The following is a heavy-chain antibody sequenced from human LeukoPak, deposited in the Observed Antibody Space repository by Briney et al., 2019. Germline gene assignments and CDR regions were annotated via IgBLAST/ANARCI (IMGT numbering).Heavy chain of an antibody. CDR3: ARLRRDAFDI. Sequence: PSETLSLTCTVSGGSISSGGYYWSWIRQHPGKGLEWIGYIYYSGSTYYNPSLKSRVTISVDTSKNQFSLRLSSVTAADTAVYYCARLRRDAFDIWGQGTMVTVSS. CDR2: IYYSGST. V-gene: IGHV4-31*03. D-gene: IGHD4-17*01. CDR1: GGSISSGGYY. J-gene: IGHJ3*02.